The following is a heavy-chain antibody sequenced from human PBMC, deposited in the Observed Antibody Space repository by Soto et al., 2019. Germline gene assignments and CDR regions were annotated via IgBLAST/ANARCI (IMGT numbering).Heavy chain of an antibody. Sequence: PGVSLRLSCAASGFTFSNSWMSWVRQAPGKGLEWVANIKEDGSEKDYVDPVKGRFTITRDNAKNSLYLQMNNLRAEDTAVYFCTRKRFGMDVWGQGTTVTVSS. CDR2: IKEDGSEK. CDR1: GFTFSNSW. V-gene: IGHV3-7*03. CDR3: TRKRFGMDV. J-gene: IGHJ6*02.